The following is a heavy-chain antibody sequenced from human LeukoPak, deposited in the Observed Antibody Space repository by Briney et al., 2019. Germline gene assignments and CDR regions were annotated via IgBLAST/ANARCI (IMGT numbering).Heavy chain of an antibody. J-gene: IGHJ3*02. CDR1: GGSISSDH. D-gene: IGHD2/OR15-2a*01. CDR3: ARKNDFDI. Sequence: SETLSLTCTVSGGSISSDHWNWIRQPQGKGLEWIGCIYYSGSTYYNPSLKSRVTISVDVSKSQYSLRLTSVTAADTAVYYCARKNDFDIWGQGTFVTVSS. CDR2: IYYSGST. V-gene: IGHV4-59*01.